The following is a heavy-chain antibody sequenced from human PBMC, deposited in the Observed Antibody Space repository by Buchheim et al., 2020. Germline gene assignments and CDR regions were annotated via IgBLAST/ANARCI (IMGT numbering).Heavy chain of an antibody. CDR3: AKVGYGDYVKVYYYGMDV. V-gene: IGHV3-23*01. D-gene: IGHD4-17*01. CDR1: GFTFSSYA. CDR2: ISGSGGST. Sequence: EVQLLESGGGLVQPGGSLRLSCAASGFTFSSYAMSWVRQAPGKGLEWVSDISGSGGSTYYADSVKGRFTISRDNSKNTLYLQMNSLRAEDTAVYYCAKVGYGDYVKVYYYGMDVWGQGTT. J-gene: IGHJ6*02.